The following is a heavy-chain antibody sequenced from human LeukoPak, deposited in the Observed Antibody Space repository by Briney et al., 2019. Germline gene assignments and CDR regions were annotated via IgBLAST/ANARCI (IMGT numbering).Heavy chain of an antibody. CDR2: IYYSGST. J-gene: IGHJ4*02. Sequence: SETLSLTCTVSGGSISSSSYYWGWIRQPPGKGLEWIGSIYYSGSTYYNPSLKSRVTISVDTSKNQFSLKLSSVTAADTAVYYCARDGGYYDSSGSFDYWGQGTLVTVSS. CDR3: ARDGGYYDSSGSFDY. D-gene: IGHD3-22*01. CDR1: GGSISSSSYY. V-gene: IGHV4-39*07.